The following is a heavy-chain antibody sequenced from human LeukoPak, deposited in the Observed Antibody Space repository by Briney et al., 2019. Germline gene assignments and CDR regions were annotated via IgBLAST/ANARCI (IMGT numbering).Heavy chain of an antibody. V-gene: IGHV3-23*01. CDR1: GFTFNNYP. CDR3: ATPRGFLALEVIDY. CDR2: ISGSGGST. J-gene: IGHJ4*02. Sequence: LTGGSLRLSCAGSGFTFNNYPISWVRQTPGKGLEWVSAISGSGGSTYYADSVKGRFTISRDNSKNTLYLQMNSLRAEDTAVYYCATPRGFLALEVIDYWGQGTLVTVSS. D-gene: IGHD3-3*01.